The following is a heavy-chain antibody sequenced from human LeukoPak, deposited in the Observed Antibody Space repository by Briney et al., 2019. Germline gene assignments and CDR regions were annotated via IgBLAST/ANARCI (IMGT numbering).Heavy chain of an antibody. CDR2: INDSGNA. CDR3: ARRNNGNYFGWYYYFFDV. D-gene: IGHD1-26*01. CDR1: GDSISGYY. J-gene: IGHJ6*03. V-gene: IGHV4-59*08. Sequence: PSETLSLTCSVSGDSISGYYWAWIRQPPGKGLECLGFINDSGNANYNPSLNGRVPFSVDTSKSQFSLRLSSVTAADTAVYSCARRNNGNYFGWYYYFFDVWGTGTTVTVSS.